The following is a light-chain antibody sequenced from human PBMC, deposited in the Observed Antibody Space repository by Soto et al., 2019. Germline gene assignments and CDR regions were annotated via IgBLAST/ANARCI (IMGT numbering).Light chain of an antibody. V-gene: IGKV1-9*01. Sequence: DIQLTQSPSFLSASVGDRVTITCRASQGISSYLAWYQQKPGKAPNLLIYAASTLHSGVPSRFSGSGSGTEFTLTISSLQPEDFATYYCQQLDSSPRTFGPGTKVDIK. J-gene: IGKJ3*01. CDR3: QQLDSSPRT. CDR2: AAS. CDR1: QGISSY.